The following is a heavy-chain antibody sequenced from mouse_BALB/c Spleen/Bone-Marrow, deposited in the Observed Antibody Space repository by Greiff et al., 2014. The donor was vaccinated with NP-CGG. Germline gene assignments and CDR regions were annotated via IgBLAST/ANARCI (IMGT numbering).Heavy chain of an antibody. CDR3: ARDPLYYYA. V-gene: IGHV5-6-3*01. Sequence: GQLQQSGGGLVQPGGSLKLSCAASGFTFSSYGMSWVRQTPDKRLELVATINSNGGSTYYPDSVKGRFTISRDNAKNTLYLQMSSLKSEDTAMYYCARDPLYYYAWGQGTLVTVSA. D-gene: IGHD1-1*01. CDR1: GFTFSSYG. CDR2: INSNGGST. J-gene: IGHJ3*01.